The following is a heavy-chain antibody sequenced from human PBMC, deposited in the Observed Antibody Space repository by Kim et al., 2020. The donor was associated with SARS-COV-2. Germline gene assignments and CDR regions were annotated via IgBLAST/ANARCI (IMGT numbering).Heavy chain of an antibody. V-gene: IGHV3-15*01. CDR1: GFTFSNAW. J-gene: IGHJ4*02. CDR2: IKSKTDGGTT. CDR3: TTSYGSGPFYFDY. D-gene: IGHD3-10*01. Sequence: GGSLRLSCAASGFTFSNAWMSWVRQAPGKGLEWVGRIKSKTDGGTTDYAAPVKGRFTISRDDSKNTLYLQMNSLKTEDTAVYYCTTSYGSGPFYFDYWGQGTLVTVSS.